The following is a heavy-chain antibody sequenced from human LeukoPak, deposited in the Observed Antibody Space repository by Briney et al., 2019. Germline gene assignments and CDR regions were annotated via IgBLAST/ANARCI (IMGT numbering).Heavy chain of an antibody. V-gene: IGHV1-2*02. Sequence: ASVKVSCKASGGTFTGYYMHWVRQAPGQGLEWMGWINPNSGGTNYAQKFQGRVTMTRDTSISTAYMELSRLRSDDTAVYYCAREGGYCSGGSCYSYYYYMDVWGKGTTVTVSS. J-gene: IGHJ6*03. CDR3: AREGGYCSGGSCYSYYYYMDV. CDR1: GGTFTGYY. CDR2: INPNSGGT. D-gene: IGHD2-15*01.